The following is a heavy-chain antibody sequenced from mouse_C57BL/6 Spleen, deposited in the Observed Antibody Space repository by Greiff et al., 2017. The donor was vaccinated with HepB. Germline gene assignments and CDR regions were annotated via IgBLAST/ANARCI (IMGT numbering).Heavy chain of an antibody. J-gene: IGHJ4*01. Sequence: EVKLVESGGGLVKPGGSLKLSCAASGFTFSDYGMHWVRQAPEKGLEWVAYISSGSSTIYYADTVKGRFTISRDNAKNTLFLQMTSLRSEDTAMYYCARPLYYGSSYYAMDYWGQGTLVTVSS. V-gene: IGHV5-17*01. CDR2: ISSGSSTI. CDR1: GFTFSDYG. D-gene: IGHD1-1*01. CDR3: ARPLYYGSSYYAMDY.